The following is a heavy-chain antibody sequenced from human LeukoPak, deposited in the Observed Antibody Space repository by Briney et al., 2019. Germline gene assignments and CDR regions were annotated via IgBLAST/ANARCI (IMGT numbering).Heavy chain of an antibody. J-gene: IGHJ4*02. CDR1: GFTFSSYW. CDR3: ARELRLWATGSFDY. D-gene: IGHD5-18*01. CDR2: INEDGSEK. Sequence: PGGSLRLSCAASGFTFSSYWMSWVRQAPGKGLEWVANINEDGSEKNYVDSLKGRFTISRDNAKNSLYLQMNSLRAEDTAVYYCARELRLWATGSFDYWGQGTLVTVSS. V-gene: IGHV3-7*01.